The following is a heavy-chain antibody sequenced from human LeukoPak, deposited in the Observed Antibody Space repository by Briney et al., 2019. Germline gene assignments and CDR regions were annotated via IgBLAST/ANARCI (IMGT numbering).Heavy chain of an antibody. Sequence: GGSLRLSCAGSGFTFGNHYVTWIRQAPGKGLDWISYTDSSGDTIYYADSVKGRFTISRDNAKNSLNLQMSSLRADDTAIYYCARGHYGLDVWGQGTTVTVSS. CDR2: TDSSGDTI. J-gene: IGHJ6*02. V-gene: IGHV3-11*01. CDR3: ARGHYGLDV. CDR1: GFTFGNHY.